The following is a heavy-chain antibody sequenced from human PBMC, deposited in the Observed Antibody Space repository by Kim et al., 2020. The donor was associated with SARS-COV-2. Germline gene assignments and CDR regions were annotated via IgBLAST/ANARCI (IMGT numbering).Heavy chain of an antibody. Sequence: KPSPKHRVTLSVDTSKNQCPLKLSSVTTADTAVYYCARDPNTVSNWFDPWGQGTLVTVSS. D-gene: IGHD4-17*01. CDR3: ARDPNTVSNWFDP. V-gene: IGHV4-39*02. J-gene: IGHJ5*02.